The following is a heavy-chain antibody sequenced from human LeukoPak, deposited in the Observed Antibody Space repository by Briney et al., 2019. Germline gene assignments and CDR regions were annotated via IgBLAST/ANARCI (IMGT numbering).Heavy chain of an antibody. V-gene: IGHV3-9*01. D-gene: IGHD3-9*01. CDR1: GFTFDDYA. CDR3: AKGTRLVIISYFDY. Sequence: PGGSLRLSCAASGFTFDDYAMHWVRQAPGKGLEWVSGISWNSGSIGYADSVKGRFTISRDNAKNSLYLQMNSLRAEDTALYYCAKGTRLVIISYFDYWGQGTLVTVSS. CDR2: ISWNSGSI. J-gene: IGHJ4*02.